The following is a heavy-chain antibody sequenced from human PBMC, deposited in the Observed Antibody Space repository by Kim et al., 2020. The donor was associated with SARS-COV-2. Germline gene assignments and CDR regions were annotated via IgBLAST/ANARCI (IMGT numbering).Heavy chain of an antibody. V-gene: IGHV1-58*01. CDR3: AAARGSHGFDY. D-gene: IGHD3-16*01. J-gene: IGHJ4*02. CDR2: NT. Sequence: NTNYAPKCQERVTITRDMSTSTAYMELSSLGSEGTAVYYGAAARGSHGFDYWGQGTLVTVSS.